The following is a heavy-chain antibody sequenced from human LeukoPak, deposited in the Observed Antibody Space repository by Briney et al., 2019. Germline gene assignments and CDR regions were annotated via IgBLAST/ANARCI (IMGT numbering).Heavy chain of an antibody. CDR2: ISYDGSNK. J-gene: IGHJ6*03. V-gene: IGHV3-30-3*01. CDR1: GFTFSIYA. D-gene: IGHD3-3*01. CDR3: ARARSPYDFWSGYPGYYYYYYMDV. Sequence: PGGSLRLSCTASGFTFSIYAMHWVRQAPGKGLEWVAVISYDGSNKYYADSVKGRFTISRDNSKNTLYLQMNSLRAEDTAVYYCARARSPYDFWSGYPGYYYYYYMDVWGKGTTVTVSS.